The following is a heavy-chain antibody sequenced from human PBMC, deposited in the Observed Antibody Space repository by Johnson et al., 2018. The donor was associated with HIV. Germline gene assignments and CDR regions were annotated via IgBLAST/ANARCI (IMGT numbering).Heavy chain of an antibody. CDR2: ISWNSGSI. J-gene: IGHJ3*02. CDR3: AREGGVTMVDGFDI. CDR1: GFTFDDYA. V-gene: IGHV3-9*01. Sequence: VQLVESGGVVVQPGGSLRLSCAASGFTFDDYAMHWVRQAPGKGLEWVSSISWNSGSIGYAASVKGRFTISRDNAKNSLYLQMNSLRAEDTAVYYCAREGGVTMVDGFDIWGQGTMVTVSS. D-gene: IGHD3-10*01.